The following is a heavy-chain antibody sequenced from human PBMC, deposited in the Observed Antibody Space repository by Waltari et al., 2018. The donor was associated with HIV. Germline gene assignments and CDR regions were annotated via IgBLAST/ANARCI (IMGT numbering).Heavy chain of an antibody. Sequence: EVQLVESGGGWIQPGGSLRLSCAASGFTVSRNQMSWVRQAPGKGLEWVSLIYSGDNTYYADSVKGRFTISRDKSKNTLYLQMNSLRVEDTAVYYCAGDYGGNSHYFDSWGQGALVTVSS. CDR1: GFTVSRNQ. D-gene: IGHD4-17*01. V-gene: IGHV3-53*01. CDR3: AGDYGGNSHYFDS. CDR2: IYSGDNT. J-gene: IGHJ4*02.